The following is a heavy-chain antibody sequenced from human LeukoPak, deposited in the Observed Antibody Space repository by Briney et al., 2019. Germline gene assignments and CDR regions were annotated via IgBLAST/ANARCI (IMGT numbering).Heavy chain of an antibody. Sequence: WETLSLTCTVSGDSINTSNYFWGWIRQSTGKGLEWIGNIYYIGTSDYNPFLKSRVTISIDTSKNQFSLNLRSVTAADTAFYYCARHRSGSYIRYFDFWGQGALVTVSS. CDR2: IYYIGTS. V-gene: IGHV4-39*01. J-gene: IGHJ4*02. D-gene: IGHD1-26*01. CDR3: ARHRSGSYIRYFDF. CDR1: GDSINTSNYF.